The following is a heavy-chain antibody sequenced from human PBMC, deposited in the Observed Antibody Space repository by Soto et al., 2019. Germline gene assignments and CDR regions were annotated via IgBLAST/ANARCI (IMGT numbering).Heavy chain of an antibody. CDR1: GFTFSSYW. D-gene: IGHD3-22*01. V-gene: IGHV3-7*05. J-gene: IGHJ3*02. CDR2: IKQDGSEK. CDR3: ARDLSLLYYYDSSGSSQIDAFDI. Sequence: GGSLRLSCAASGFTFSSYWMSWVRQAPGKGLEWVANIKQDGSEKYYVDSVKGRFTISRDNAKNSLYLQMNSLRAEDTAVYYCARDLSLLYYYDSSGSSQIDAFDIWGQGTMVTVSS.